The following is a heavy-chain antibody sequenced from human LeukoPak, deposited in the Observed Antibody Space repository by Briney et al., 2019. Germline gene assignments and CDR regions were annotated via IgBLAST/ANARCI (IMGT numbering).Heavy chain of an antibody. CDR1: GDSISNGDYY. CDR2: IYHGGTT. D-gene: IGHD4-17*01. CDR3: ARDRTLTTMTPEAFDI. Sequence: SQTLSLTCTISGDSISNGDYYWGWIRQPPGKGLEWIANIYHGGTTYDNPSLKSRLTISIDKSKNHFSLELRSVTAADTAVYYCARDRTLTTMTPEAFDIWGQGTMVTVSS. V-gene: IGHV4-30-2*01. J-gene: IGHJ3*02.